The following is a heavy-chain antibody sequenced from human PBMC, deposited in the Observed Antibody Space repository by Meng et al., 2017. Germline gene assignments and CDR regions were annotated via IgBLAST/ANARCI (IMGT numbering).Heavy chain of an antibody. D-gene: IGHD6-13*01. J-gene: IGHJ4*02. CDR3: ARDEDISAAGKLFSDY. V-gene: IGHV1-2*06. CDR2: IDHNNDHT. CDR1: GYTFAAYW. Sequence: QLQLVQSGPEVKKPGASVKLSCKPSGYTFAAYWIHWLRQAPGQGLEWMGRIDHNNDHTQYAQNFQGRVTMTSDTSISTVYMELNGLRSDDTAVYYCARDEDISAAGKLFSDYWGQGTLVTVSS.